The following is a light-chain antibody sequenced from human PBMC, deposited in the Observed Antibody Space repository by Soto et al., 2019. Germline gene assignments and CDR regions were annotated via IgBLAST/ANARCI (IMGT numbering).Light chain of an antibody. CDR1: SGHSNYA. CDR3: QTWGTGIHVV. J-gene: IGLJ2*01. CDR2: LNSDGSH. V-gene: IGLV4-69*01. Sequence: QAVVTQSPSASASLGASVKLTCTLSSGHSNYAIAWHQQQPEKGPRYLMNLNSDGSHSKGDGIPDRFSGSSSGAERYLTISSLQAEDEADYYCQTWGTGIHVVFGGGTKLTVL.